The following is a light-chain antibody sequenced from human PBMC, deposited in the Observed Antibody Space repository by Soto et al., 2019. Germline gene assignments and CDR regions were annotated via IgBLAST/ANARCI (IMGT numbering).Light chain of an antibody. V-gene: IGKV3-15*01. Sequence: EIVMTQSPATLSVSPGERATLSCRASQSVSSNLAWYQQKPGQAPRLLLYGASTRSTGIQARFSGSGSGTEFPLTISSLQSEDFAVYYCQQYKNWPITFGQGTRVE. CDR3: QQYKNWPIT. CDR2: GAS. CDR1: QSVSSN. J-gene: IGKJ5*01.